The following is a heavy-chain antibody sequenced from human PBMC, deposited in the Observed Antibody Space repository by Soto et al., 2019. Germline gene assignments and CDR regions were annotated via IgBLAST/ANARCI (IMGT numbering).Heavy chain of an antibody. V-gene: IGHV1-69*06. CDR3: ATERSAQYFDY. D-gene: IGHD1-1*01. Sequence: SVNVSCKASGGTFSSHGIAWVRQVPGQGLEWVGGIMPTFGSATYAPKFQGRVTISADKSTTTAYMELRSLRSEDTAVYYCATERSAQYFDYWGQGTLVTVSS. J-gene: IGHJ4*02. CDR2: IMPTFGSA. CDR1: GGTFSSHG.